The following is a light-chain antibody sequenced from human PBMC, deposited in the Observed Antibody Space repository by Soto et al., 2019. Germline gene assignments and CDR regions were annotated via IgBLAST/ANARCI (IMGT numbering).Light chain of an antibody. Sequence: EIVLTQSPATLSVSTGERATLSCRASQSVSSNLAWYQQRPGQAPRLLIYGASTRATGIPDRFSGGGSGTDFTLTISRLEPEDFAVYFCHQYGDSPQTFGQGTKVDI. J-gene: IGKJ1*01. V-gene: IGKV3-20*01. CDR1: QSVSSN. CDR3: HQYGDSPQT. CDR2: GAS.